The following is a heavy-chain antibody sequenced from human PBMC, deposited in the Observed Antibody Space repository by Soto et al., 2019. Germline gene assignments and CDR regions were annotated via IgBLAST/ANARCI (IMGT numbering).Heavy chain of an antibody. J-gene: IGHJ6*02. CDR2: INPSGGST. V-gene: IGHV1-46*01. D-gene: IGHD2-15*01. CDR1: GYTFTSYF. Sequence: ASVKVSCKASGYTFTSYFMRWVRQAPGQGLEWMGIINPSGGSTSYAQKFQGRVTMTRDTSTSTVYMELSSLRSEDTAVYYCARDQGGGGGSSPYYYGMDVWGQGTTVTVSS. CDR3: ARDQGGGGGSSPYYYGMDV.